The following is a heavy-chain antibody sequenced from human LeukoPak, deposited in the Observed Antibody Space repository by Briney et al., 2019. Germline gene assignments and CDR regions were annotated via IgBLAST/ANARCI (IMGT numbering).Heavy chain of an antibody. CDR2: IYYSGST. CDR1: GGSFSGYY. V-gene: IGHV4-59*01. CDR3: ARENSGYDYAFDY. D-gene: IGHD5-12*01. Sequence: SETLSLTCAVYGGSFSGYYWSWIRQPPGKGLEWIGYIYYSGSTNYNPSLKSRVTISVDTSKNQFSLKLSSVTAADTAVYYCARENSGYDYAFDYWGQGTLVTVSS. J-gene: IGHJ4*02.